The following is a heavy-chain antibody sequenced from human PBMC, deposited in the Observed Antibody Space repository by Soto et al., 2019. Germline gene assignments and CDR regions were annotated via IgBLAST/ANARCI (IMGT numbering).Heavy chain of an antibody. D-gene: IGHD4-17*01. CDR1: GGSISSSSYY. J-gene: IGHJ3*02. CDR2: IYYSGST. CDR3: ARVNGDYATNDAFDI. Sequence: SETLSLTCTVSGGSISSSSYYWGWIRQPPGKGLEWIGSIYYSGSTYYNPSLKSRVTISVDTSKNQFSLKLSSVTAADTAVYYCARVNGDYATNDAFDIWGQGTMVTVSS. V-gene: IGHV4-39*07.